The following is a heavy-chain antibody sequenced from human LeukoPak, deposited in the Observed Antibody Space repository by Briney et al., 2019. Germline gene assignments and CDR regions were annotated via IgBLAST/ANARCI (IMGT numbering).Heavy chain of an antibody. CDR1: GFTFSSYS. Sequence: PGGSLRLSCAASGFTFSSYSMNWVRQAPGKGLEWVSSISSSSSYIYYADSVKGRFTISRDNAKNSLCLQMNSLRAEDTAVYYCAKSPQQLAYYFDYWGQGTLVTVSS. CDR3: AKSPQQLAYYFDY. J-gene: IGHJ4*02. CDR2: ISSSSSYI. V-gene: IGHV3-21*01. D-gene: IGHD6-13*01.